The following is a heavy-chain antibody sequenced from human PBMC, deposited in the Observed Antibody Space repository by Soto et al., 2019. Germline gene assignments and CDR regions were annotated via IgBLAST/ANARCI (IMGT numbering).Heavy chain of an antibody. Sequence: QVQLQASGPGLVKPSGTLSLTCAVSGGSISSSNWWSWVRQPPGKGLEWIGEIYHSGGTNYSPSLKGPVTISVDKSKNQFSLKLSSVTAADTAVYYCARVAVAGTRVDYWGQGTLVTVSS. D-gene: IGHD6-19*01. CDR2: IYHSGGT. J-gene: IGHJ4*02. CDR1: GGSISSSNW. CDR3: ARVAVAGTRVDY. V-gene: IGHV4-4*02.